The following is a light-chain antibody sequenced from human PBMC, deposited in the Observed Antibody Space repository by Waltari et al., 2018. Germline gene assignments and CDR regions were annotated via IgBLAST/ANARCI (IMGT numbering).Light chain of an antibody. Sequence: DIQMTQSPSSLSASVGDKVTITWRASQSISTWLAWFQLKPGKAPKLLIYKASNLESGVPSRFSGSGSGTEFTLTISSLLPEDFATYYCQQYNSDSHSFGQGTRLEIK. CDR1: QSISTW. V-gene: IGKV1-5*03. CDR2: KAS. CDR3: QQYNSDSHS. J-gene: IGKJ2*01.